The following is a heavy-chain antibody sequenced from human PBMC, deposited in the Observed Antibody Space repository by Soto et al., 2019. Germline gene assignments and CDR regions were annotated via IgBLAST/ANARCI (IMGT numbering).Heavy chain of an antibody. V-gene: IGHV3-30*18. D-gene: IGHD2-15*01. CDR1: GFTFSSYG. J-gene: IGHJ6*02. Sequence: TGGSVRLSCAASGFTFSSYGLHWVRQAPGKGLEWVAVISYDGSNKYYADCVKGRFTISRDNSKNTLYLQMNSLRAEDTAVDYCAKDWVVVPRPRYYYYGMDVWGQGTTVTVSS. CDR2: ISYDGSNK. CDR3: AKDWVVVPRPRYYYYGMDV.